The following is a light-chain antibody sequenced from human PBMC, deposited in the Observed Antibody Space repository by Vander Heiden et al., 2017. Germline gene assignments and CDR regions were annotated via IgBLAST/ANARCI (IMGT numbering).Light chain of an antibody. Sequence: QSALTQPASVSGSPGQSITISCTGTSSDVGAYNSVSWYQQHPDKAPKLFIYDVSNRPSGVSNRFFGSKSGNTASLIISGLQAEDEADYYCSSYTISSTVIFGGGTKLTVL. CDR3: SSYTISSTVI. CDR1: SSDVGAYNS. J-gene: IGLJ2*01. CDR2: DVS. V-gene: IGLV2-14*01.